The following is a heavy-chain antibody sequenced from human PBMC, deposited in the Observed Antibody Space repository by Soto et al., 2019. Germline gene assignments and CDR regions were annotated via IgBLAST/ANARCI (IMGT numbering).Heavy chain of an antibody. J-gene: IGHJ4*02. D-gene: IGHD3-10*01. CDR3: ARDRDDYGSGNYYNRIDF. CDR1: GGIFSTYA. CDR2: IIPIFGTP. Sequence: QVQLVQSGAEVKKPGSSVKVSCKASGGIFSTYAISWLRRAPGQGLEWMGGIIPIFGTPNYAQRFQGRVTSTADESTSTGYMELSRLRSEDTAVYYCARDRDDYGSGNYYNRIDFWGQGTMVTVSS. V-gene: IGHV1-69*01.